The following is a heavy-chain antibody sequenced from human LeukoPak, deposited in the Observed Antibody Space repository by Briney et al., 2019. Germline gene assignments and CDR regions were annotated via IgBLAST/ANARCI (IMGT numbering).Heavy chain of an antibody. J-gene: IGHJ6*03. V-gene: IGHV4-59*01. CDR3: AREGLYYYYYYMDV. CDR1: GGSISSYY. CDR2: IYYSGST. D-gene: IGHD3/OR15-3a*01. Sequence: PSETLSLTCTVSGGSISSYYWSWIRQPPGKGLEWIGYIYYSGSTNYNPSLESRVTISVDTSKNQFSLKLSSVTAADTAVYYCAREGLYYYYYYMDVWGKGTTVTVSS.